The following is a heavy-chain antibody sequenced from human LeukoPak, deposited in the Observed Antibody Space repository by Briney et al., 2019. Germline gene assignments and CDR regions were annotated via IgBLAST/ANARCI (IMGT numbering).Heavy chain of an antibody. V-gene: IGHV3-21*01. Sequence: GGSLRLSCAASGFTFSSYSMTWVRQAPGKGLEWVSSISSSSYIYYADSVKGRFTISRDNAKNSLYLQMNSLRAEDTAVYYCARTTIAVAGGFYYFDYWGQGTLVTVSS. CDR1: GFTFSSYS. J-gene: IGHJ4*02. CDR2: ISSSSYI. D-gene: IGHD6-19*01. CDR3: ARTTIAVAGGFYYFDY.